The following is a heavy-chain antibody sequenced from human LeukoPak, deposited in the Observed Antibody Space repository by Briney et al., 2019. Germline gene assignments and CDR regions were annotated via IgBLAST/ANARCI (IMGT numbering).Heavy chain of an antibody. D-gene: IGHD3-22*01. J-gene: IGHJ3*02. CDR3: ARRYYDSSGYYSPSDAFDI. V-gene: IGHV3-20*04. Sequence: GGSLRLSCAASGFTFDDYGMSWVRQAPGKGLEWVSNINWNGGSTGYADSVKGRFTISRDNAKNSLYLQMNSLRAEDTALYYCARRYYDSSGYYSPSDAFDIWGQGTMVTVSS. CDR2: INWNGGST. CDR1: GFTFDDYG.